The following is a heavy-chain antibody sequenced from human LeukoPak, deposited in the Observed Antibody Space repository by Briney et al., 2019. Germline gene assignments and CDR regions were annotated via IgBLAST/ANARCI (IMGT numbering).Heavy chain of an antibody. CDR1: GYTLTELS. CDR3: ATDVPTYSSSWADVGY. Sequence: GASVKVSCKVSGYTLTELSMHWVRQAPGKGLEWMEGFDPEDGETIYAQKFQGRVTMTEDTSTDTAYMELSSLRSEDTAVYYCATDVPTYSSSWADVGYWGQGTLVTVSS. V-gene: IGHV1-24*01. D-gene: IGHD6-13*01. CDR2: FDPEDGET. J-gene: IGHJ4*02.